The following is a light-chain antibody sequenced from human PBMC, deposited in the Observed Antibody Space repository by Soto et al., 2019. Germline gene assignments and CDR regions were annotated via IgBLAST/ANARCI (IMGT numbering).Light chain of an antibody. J-gene: IGKJ4*02. CDR2: PAS. V-gene: IGKV3-11*01. Sequence: EIVLTQSPATLSLSPGERATLSCRASQSISNYLAWYQQKPGQAPRLLIYPASNRATGIPARFSGSGSGTDFTLTISSLAPEDFAVYYCQLRSNWPPLTFGGGTKVEIK. CDR3: QLRSNWPPLT. CDR1: QSISNY.